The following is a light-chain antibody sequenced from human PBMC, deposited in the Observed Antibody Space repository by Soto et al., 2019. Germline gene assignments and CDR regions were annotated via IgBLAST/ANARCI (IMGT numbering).Light chain of an antibody. V-gene: IGLV1-47*02. Sequence: SAVTQPPSVSGTPGQRVTIFCSGRRSNIGSNLVYWYQQLPGTAPKLLIFSNDQRPSGVPDRFSGSRSGTSASLAISGLRSEDEGDYYCAAWDDSLSGVVFGGGTKVTVL. CDR3: AAWDDSLSGVV. J-gene: IGLJ2*01. CDR1: RSNIGSNL. CDR2: SND.